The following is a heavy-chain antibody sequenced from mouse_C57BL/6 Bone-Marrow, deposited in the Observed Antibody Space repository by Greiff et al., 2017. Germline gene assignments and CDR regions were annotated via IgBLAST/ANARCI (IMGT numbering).Heavy chain of an antibody. D-gene: IGHD2-1*01. Sequence: QVQLQQPGAELVKPGASVKLSCKASGYTFTSYWMHWVKQRPGQGLEWIGMIHPNSGSTNYNEKFKSKATLTVDKSSSTAYMQRSGLTSEDSAVYYDALYYGNPFAYWGQGTLVTVSA. CDR2: IHPNSGST. CDR3: ALYYGNPFAY. V-gene: IGHV1-64*01. CDR1: GYTFTSYW. J-gene: IGHJ3*01.